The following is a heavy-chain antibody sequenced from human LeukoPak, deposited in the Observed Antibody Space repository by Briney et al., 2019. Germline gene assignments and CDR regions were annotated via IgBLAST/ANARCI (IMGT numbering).Heavy chain of an antibody. Sequence: ASVKVSCKASGYTFTRNGISWVGQAPGQGLEWMGWISAYNGQTNYVQKLQGRVTMTTDTSTSTAYMELRSLRSDDTAVYYCARRSGSGSYIDYWGQGTLVTVSS. CDR2: ISAYNGQT. CDR3: ARRSGSGSYIDY. D-gene: IGHD3-10*01. V-gene: IGHV1-18*01. CDR1: GYTFTRNG. J-gene: IGHJ4*02.